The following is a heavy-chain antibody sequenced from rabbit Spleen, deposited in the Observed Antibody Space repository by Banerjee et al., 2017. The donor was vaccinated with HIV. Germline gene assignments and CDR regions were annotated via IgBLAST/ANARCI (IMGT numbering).Heavy chain of an antibody. CDR3: ARDLVAVIGWNFSL. J-gene: IGHJ4*01. V-gene: IGHV1S40*01. D-gene: IGHD1-1*01. Sequence: QSLEESGGDLVKPGASLTLTCTASGFSFSSSYDMSWVRQAPGKGLEWIACINMVTGKSVYATWAKGRFIMSRTSSTKVTLQLNSLTAADTATYFCARDLVAVIGWNFSLWGQGTLVTVS. CDR1: GFSFSSSYD. CDR2: INMVTGKS.